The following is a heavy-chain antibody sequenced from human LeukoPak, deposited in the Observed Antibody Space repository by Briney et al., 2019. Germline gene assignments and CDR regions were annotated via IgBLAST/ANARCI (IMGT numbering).Heavy chain of an antibody. D-gene: IGHD3-22*01. CDR3: TRDPGYYYDSSGYYYFDY. Sequence: PGGSLRLSCTASGFTFGDYAMSWFRHAPGKGLEWVGFIRSKAYGGTTEYAASVKGRFTISRDDSKTIAYLQMNSLKTEDTAVYYCTRDPGYYYDSSGYYYFDYWGQGTLVTVSS. CDR1: GFTFGDYA. CDR2: IRSKAYGGTT. J-gene: IGHJ4*02. V-gene: IGHV3-49*03.